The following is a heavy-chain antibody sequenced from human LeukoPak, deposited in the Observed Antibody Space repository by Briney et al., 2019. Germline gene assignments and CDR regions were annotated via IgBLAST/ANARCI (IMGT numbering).Heavy chain of an antibody. Sequence: PGGSLRLSCTASGFTFGDYAMSWVRQAPGKGLEWVGFIRSKAYGGTTEYAASVKGRFTISRDDSKSIAYLQMNSLKTEDTAVYYCTRDCPSGSYGCNFDYWGQGTLVTVSS. CDR3: TRDCPSGSYGCNFDY. CDR1: GFTFGDYA. CDR2: IRSKAYGGTT. V-gene: IGHV3-49*04. J-gene: IGHJ4*02. D-gene: IGHD1-26*01.